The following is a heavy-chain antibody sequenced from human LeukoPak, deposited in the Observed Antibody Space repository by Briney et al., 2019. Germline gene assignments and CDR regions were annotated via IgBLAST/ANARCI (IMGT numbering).Heavy chain of an antibody. CDR1: GFTFSSYS. CDR2: ISSSYI. D-gene: IGHD3-10*01. CDR3: AREGITMVRGGGVSWFDP. Sequence: GGSLRLSCAASGFTFSSYSMNWVRQAPGKGLEWVSSISSSYIYYADSVKGRFTISRDNAKNSLYLQMNSLRAEDTAVYYCAREGITMVRGGGVSWFDPWGQGTLVTVSS. J-gene: IGHJ5*02. V-gene: IGHV3-21*01.